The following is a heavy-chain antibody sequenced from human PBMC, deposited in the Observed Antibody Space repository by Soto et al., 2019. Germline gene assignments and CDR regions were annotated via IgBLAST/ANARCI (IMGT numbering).Heavy chain of an antibody. V-gene: IGHV3-74*01. J-gene: IGHJ6*02. Sequence: GGSLRLSCVASEFTFSSYWMHWVRQVPGKGLVWVSRLNEDGSFTTYADSVKGRFTISRDNAKKTLYLQMNSLRAEDTAVYYCARDLSGRADVWGQGTTVTASS. CDR1: EFTFSSYW. D-gene: IGHD3-10*01. CDR3: ARDLSGRADV. CDR2: LNEDGSFT.